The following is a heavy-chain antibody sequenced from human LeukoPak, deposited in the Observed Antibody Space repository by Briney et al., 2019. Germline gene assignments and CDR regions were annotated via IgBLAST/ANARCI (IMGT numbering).Heavy chain of an antibody. CDR1: EYSFTNYW. J-gene: IGHJ1*01. CDR3: ATYAGSYSKYFQH. CDR2: IYPGDSDT. D-gene: IGHD3-10*01. V-gene: IGHV5-51*01. Sequence: GESLKTSCKGSEYSFTNYWIGWVRQMPGKGLEWMGIIYPGDSDTRYSPSFQGQATISADKSISTAYLQWSSLKASDTAMYFCATYAGSYSKYFQHWGQGTLVTVSS.